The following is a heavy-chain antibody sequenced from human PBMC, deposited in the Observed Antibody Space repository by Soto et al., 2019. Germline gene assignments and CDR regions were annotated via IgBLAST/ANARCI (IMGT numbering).Heavy chain of an antibody. J-gene: IGHJ4*02. V-gene: IGHV3-30*03. CDR2: ISYDGSNK. CDR3: ASGVVVTATRVFDY. CDR1: GFTFRSYG. Sequence: QVQLVESGGGVVQPGRSLRLSCTASGFTFRSYGMHWVRQAPGKGLEWVSLISYDGSNKYYADSVKGRFTISRDNSKNTLFLQMNSLTTEDTAVYYCASGVVVTATRVFDYWGQGNIVTVSS. D-gene: IGHD2-15*01.